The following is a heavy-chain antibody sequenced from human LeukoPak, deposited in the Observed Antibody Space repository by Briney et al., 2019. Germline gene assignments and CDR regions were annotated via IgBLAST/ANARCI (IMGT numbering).Heavy chain of an antibody. CDR3: AKDYLQQLVRGWFGP. J-gene: IGHJ5*02. CDR2: ILYDGSNK. D-gene: IGHD6-13*01. V-gene: IGHV3-30*18. CDR1: GFTFSSYD. Sequence: GGSLRLSCAASGFTFSSYDMHWVRQAPGKGLEWVALILYDGSNKYYADSVKGRFTISRDNSKNTLDLQMDSLRADDTAVYYCAKDYLQQLVRGWFGPWGQGILVTVSS.